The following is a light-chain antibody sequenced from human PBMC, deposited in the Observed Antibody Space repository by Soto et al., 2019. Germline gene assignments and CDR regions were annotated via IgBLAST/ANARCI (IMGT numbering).Light chain of an antibody. CDR3: QSYDSRLSSYV. CDR1: SSNIGSNY. CDR2: RNN. Sequence: QSVLTQPPSASGTPGQRVTISCSGSSSNIGSNYVYWYQQLPGTAPKLLIYRNNQRPSGVPDRFSGSKSGTSASLAISGLRSEDEADYYCQSYDSRLSSYVFGTGTKVTVL. J-gene: IGLJ1*01. V-gene: IGLV1-47*01.